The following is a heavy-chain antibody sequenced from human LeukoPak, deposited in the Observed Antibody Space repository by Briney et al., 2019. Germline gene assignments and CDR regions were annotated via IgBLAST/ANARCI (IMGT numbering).Heavy chain of an antibody. CDR2: ISRGGST. J-gene: IGHJ3*02. CDR1: GDSISSGAYY. Sequence: KPSETLSLTCTVSGDSISSGAYYWSWIRQPAGKGLEWIGRISRGGSTNYNPSLKSRLTLSVDTSKTQFSLKLSSVTAADTAVYFCARGPYSYDSSGAFDIWGQGTMVTVSS. V-gene: IGHV4-61*02. D-gene: IGHD3-22*01. CDR3: ARGPYSYDSSGAFDI.